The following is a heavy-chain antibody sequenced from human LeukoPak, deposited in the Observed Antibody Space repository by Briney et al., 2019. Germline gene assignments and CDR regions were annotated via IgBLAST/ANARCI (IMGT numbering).Heavy chain of an antibody. Sequence: GGSLRLSCAASGFTFSSYVMSRVRQAPGKGLEWVSGISESGDITNYADSVKGRFTISRDNFQHTLYLQMNSLRVEDTAIYYCAKDKHTSGTYYIFDYWGQGTLVTVSS. CDR1: GFTFSSYV. D-gene: IGHD3-10*01. CDR2: ISESGDIT. V-gene: IGHV3-23*01. CDR3: AKDKHTSGTYYIFDY. J-gene: IGHJ4*02.